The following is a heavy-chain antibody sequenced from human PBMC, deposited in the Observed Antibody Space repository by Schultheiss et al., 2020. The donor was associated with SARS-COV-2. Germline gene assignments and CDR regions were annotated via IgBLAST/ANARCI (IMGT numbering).Heavy chain of an antibody. D-gene: IGHD5-24*01. CDR3: ARMEMATIFV. CDR2: IYPGDSDT. V-gene: IGHV5-51*01. Sequence: GGSLRLSCKGSGYSFTSYWIGWVRQMPGKGLEWMGIIYPGDSDTRYSPSFQGQVTISADKSISTAYLQWSSLKASDTAMYYCARMEMATIFVWGQGTLVTVSS. J-gene: IGHJ4*02. CDR1: GYSFTSYW.